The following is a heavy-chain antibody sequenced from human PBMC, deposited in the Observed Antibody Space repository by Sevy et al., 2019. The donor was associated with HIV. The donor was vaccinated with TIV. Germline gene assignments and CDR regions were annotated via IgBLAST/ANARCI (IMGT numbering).Heavy chain of an antibody. V-gene: IGHV3-30*04. D-gene: IGHD2-2*01. J-gene: IGHJ3*02. CDR3: AREGYSSSSAGAFDI. CDR2: ISFDQRTV. Sequence: GESLKISCEASGFTFSSSVMHWVRQAPGKGLEWVALISFDQRTVNHVDSMKGRFIISRDNSKNTLYLQMNSLRVDDTAVYHCAREGYSSSSAGAFDIWGQGTTVTVSS. CDR1: GFTFSSSV.